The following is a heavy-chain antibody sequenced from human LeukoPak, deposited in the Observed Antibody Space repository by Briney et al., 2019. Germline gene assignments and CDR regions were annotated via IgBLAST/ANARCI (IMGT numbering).Heavy chain of an antibody. CDR1: GGSISSYY. V-gene: IGHV4-59*08. J-gene: IGHJ4*02. D-gene: IGHD3-10*01. CDR2: IYYSGST. Sequence: SETLSLTCTVSGGSISSYYWSWIRQPPGKGLEWIGYIYYSGSTNYNPSLKSRVTISVDTSKNQFPLKLSSVTAADTAVYYCARLYGSGSYSSWGQGTLVTVSS. CDR3: ARLYGSGSYSS.